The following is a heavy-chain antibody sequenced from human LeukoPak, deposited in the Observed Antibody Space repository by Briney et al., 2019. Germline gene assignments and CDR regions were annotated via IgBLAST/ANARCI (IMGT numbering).Heavy chain of an antibody. CDR1: GFTFDDYG. Sequence: GGSLRLSCAASGFTFDDYGMHWVRQPPGKGLEWVSGISWSSGSRGYADSVKGRFTISRDNAKNSLYLQMNSLRAEGTAFYYCAKATVTTVSGGYIDYWGQGTLVTVSS. V-gene: IGHV3-9*01. J-gene: IGHJ4*02. CDR2: ISWSSGSR. D-gene: IGHD4-11*01. CDR3: AKATVTTVSGGYIDY.